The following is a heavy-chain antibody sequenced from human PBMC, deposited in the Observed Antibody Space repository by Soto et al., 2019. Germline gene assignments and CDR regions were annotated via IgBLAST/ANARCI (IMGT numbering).Heavy chain of an antibody. Sequence: QLQLQESGPGLVKPSETLSLTCTVSGGSISSSSYYWGWIRQPPGKGLEWIGSIYYSGSTYYNPSLKSRVTISVDTSKNQFCLKLSSVTAADTAVYYCARPAAGSRWFDPWGQGTLVTVSS. CDR2: IYYSGST. V-gene: IGHV4-39*01. CDR3: ARPAAGSRWFDP. CDR1: GGSISSSSYY. J-gene: IGHJ5*02. D-gene: IGHD6-13*01.